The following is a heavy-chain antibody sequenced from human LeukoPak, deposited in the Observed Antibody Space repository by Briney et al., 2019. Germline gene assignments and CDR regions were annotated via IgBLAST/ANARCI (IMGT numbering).Heavy chain of an antibody. J-gene: IGHJ4*02. Sequence: GASVKVSCKASGYTFTGYYMHWVRQAPGQGLEWMGWINPNSGGTNYAQKFQDWVTMTRDTSISTAYMELSRLRSDDTAVYYCARDPLGTYSSGWYGPYYFDYWGQGTLVTVSS. V-gene: IGHV1-2*04. CDR2: INPNSGGT. CDR1: GYTFTGYY. CDR3: ARDPLGTYSSGWYGPYYFDY. D-gene: IGHD6-19*01.